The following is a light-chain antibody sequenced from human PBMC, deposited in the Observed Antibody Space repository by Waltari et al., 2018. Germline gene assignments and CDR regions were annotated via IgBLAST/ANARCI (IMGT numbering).Light chain of an antibody. CDR3: QTWDSSLVV. Sequence: SYDLTQPPSVSVSPGQTVTISCSGHNLGNKYVSWYQQKAGQAPLLVVYARAGRPSGIPERFSGSNSDTTATLTISGTQAIDEADYYCQTWDSSLVVFGGGTKLTVL. J-gene: IGLJ2*01. CDR1: NLGNKY. V-gene: IGLV3-1*01. CDR2: ARA.